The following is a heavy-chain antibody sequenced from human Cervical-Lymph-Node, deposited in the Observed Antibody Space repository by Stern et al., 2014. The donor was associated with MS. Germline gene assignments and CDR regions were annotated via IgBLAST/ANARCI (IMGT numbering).Heavy chain of an antibody. D-gene: IGHD1-26*01. Sequence: VQLVESGGGLVKPGGSLRLSCAASGFTFSSYSMNWVRQAPGKGLEWVSSISSSSSYIYYADSVKGRFTISRDNDKNSLYLQMNSLRAEDTAVYYCARVGLDYYGMDVWGQGPTVTVSS. CDR2: ISSSSSYI. V-gene: IGHV3-21*01. CDR3: ARVGLDYYGMDV. J-gene: IGHJ6*02. CDR1: GFTFSSYS.